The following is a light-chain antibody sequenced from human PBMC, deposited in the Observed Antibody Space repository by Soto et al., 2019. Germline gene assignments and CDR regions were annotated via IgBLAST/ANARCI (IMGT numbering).Light chain of an antibody. CDR2: DVY. Sequence: EIVLTQSPGTLSLSPGERATLSCRSSQSVSSNYLAWYQQKPDQAPRLVIYDVYGRATGIRDRFSGSGSGTDFTLTISRLEPEVFAVYYCQQYGSSPTFGQGTKVEIK. CDR3: QQYGSSPT. CDR1: QSVSSNY. V-gene: IGKV3-20*01. J-gene: IGKJ1*01.